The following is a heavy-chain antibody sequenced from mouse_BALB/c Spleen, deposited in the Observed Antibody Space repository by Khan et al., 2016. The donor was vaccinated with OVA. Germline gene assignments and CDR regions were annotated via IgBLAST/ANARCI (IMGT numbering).Heavy chain of an antibody. J-gene: IGHJ4*01. V-gene: IGHV5-15*02. CDR1: GFTFSDYG. Sequence: EVKLVASGGGLVQPGGSRQLSCAASGFTFSDYGLAWVRQAPGKGPEWVAFISSLAYSIYYADTVTGRFTISRENAKNTLYLEMSSLRSEDTAMYYCARSWAMDYWGQGTSVTVSS. CDR3: ARSWAMDY. CDR2: ISSLAYSI.